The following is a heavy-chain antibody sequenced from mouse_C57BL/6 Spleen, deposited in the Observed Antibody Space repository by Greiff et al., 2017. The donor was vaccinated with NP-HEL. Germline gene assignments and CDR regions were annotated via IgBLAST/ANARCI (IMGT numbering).Heavy chain of an antibody. CDR1: GFTFTDYY. D-gene: IGHD1-1*01. CDR2: IRNKANGYTT. CDR3: ARPYGSSSWFAY. Sequence: EVKLVESGGGLVQPGGSLSLSCAASGFTFTDYYMSWVRQPPGKALEWLGFIRNKANGYTTEYSASVKGRFTISRDNSQSILYLQMNALRAEDSATYYCARPYGSSSWFAYWGQGTLVTVSA. J-gene: IGHJ3*01. V-gene: IGHV7-3*01.